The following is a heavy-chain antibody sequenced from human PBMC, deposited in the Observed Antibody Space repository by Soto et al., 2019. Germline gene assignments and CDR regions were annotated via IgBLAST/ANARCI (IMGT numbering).Heavy chain of an antibody. CDR3: ARSVPVYGSGHNWFDP. V-gene: IGHV4-31*03. J-gene: IGHJ5*02. D-gene: IGHD3-10*01. CDR2: IYYSGST. CDR1: GGSISSGGYY. Sequence: SETLSLTCTVSGGSISSGGYYWSWIRQHPGKGLEWIGYIYYSGSTYYNPSLKSRVTISVDTSKNQFSLKLSSVTAADTAVYYCARSVPVYGSGHNWFDPWGQGSLVTVSS.